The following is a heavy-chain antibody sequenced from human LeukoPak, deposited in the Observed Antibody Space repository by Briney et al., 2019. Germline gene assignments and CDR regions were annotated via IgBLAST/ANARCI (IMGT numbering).Heavy chain of an antibody. D-gene: IGHD2-15*01. J-gene: IGHJ3*02. Sequence: GGSLRLSCAASGFTFSRYWMSWVRQAPGKGLEWVANIKQDGSEKYYVDSVKGRFTISRDNAKNSLYLQMNSLRAEDTAVYYCARGLYCSGGSCYFEAFDIWGQATMVTVSP. CDR3: ARGLYCSGGSCYFEAFDI. V-gene: IGHV3-7*03. CDR2: IKQDGSEK. CDR1: GFTFSRYW.